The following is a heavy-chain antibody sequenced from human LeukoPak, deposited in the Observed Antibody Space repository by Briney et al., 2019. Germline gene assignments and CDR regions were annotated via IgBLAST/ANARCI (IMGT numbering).Heavy chain of an antibody. J-gene: IGHJ4*02. CDR1: GDSLSSNSAA. CDR2: TYYRSEWYN. V-gene: IGHV6-1*01. CDR3: ARDREVGSSWSVFDY. Sequence: SQTPSLTCAISGDSLSSNSAAWNWIRQSPSRGLEWLGRTYYRSEWYNDYAVSVKSRITINPDTSKNQFSLHLNSVTPEDTAVYYCARDREVGSSWSVFDYWGQGTLVTVSS. D-gene: IGHD6-13*01.